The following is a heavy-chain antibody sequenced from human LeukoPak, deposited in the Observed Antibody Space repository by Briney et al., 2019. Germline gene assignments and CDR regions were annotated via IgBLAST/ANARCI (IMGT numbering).Heavy chain of an antibody. D-gene: IGHD5-18*01. V-gene: IGHV4-34*01. CDR3: ASFSGLWSNKFDY. CDR1: GVSFSGYD. CDR2: INDSGSS. J-gene: IGHJ4*02. Sequence: SETLSLTCAVYGVSFSGYDRSWVRQPPGKGLEWVGEINDSGSSNYNPSLKRGGTISVATSKTHFSLKLSSVTAADTAVYYCASFSGLWSNKFDYWGQGTLVTVSS.